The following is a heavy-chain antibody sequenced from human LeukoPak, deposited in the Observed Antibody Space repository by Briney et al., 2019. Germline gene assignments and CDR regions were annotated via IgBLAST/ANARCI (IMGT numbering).Heavy chain of an antibody. D-gene: IGHD3-22*01. CDR1: GYTFTSYD. CDR3: AGGNYYDSSGYYRTPSTSDY. V-gene: IGHV1-8*01. CDR2: MNPNSGNT. J-gene: IGHJ4*02. Sequence: GESLKISCKGSGYTFTSYDINWVRQATGQGLEWMGWMNPNSGNTGYAQKFQGRGTMTRNTSISTAYMELSSLRSEDTAVYYCAGGNYYDSSGYYRTPSTSDYWGQGTLVTVSS.